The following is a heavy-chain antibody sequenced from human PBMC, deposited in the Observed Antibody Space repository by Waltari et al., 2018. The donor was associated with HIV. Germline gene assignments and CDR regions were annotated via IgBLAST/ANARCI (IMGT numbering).Heavy chain of an antibody. Sequence: QVHLVQSGAEVKKPGSSVKVSCKAYGGAFVSHSFNWMRQAPGQGLEWMGRAIPMFGTTNYARKFQGRVTITADKSTTTAYMELNGLRRDDTAVYYCASARETMGVDFDSWGQGTLVTVS. V-gene: IGHV1-69*08. CDR1: GGAFVSHS. CDR3: ASARETMGVDFDS. D-gene: IGHD3-3*01. J-gene: IGHJ5*01. CDR2: AIPMFGTT.